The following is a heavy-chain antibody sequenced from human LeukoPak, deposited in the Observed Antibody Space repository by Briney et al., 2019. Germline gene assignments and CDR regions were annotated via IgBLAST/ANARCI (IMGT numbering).Heavy chain of an antibody. J-gene: IGHJ4*02. CDR3: ARDYRHDFWSGYLGY. V-gene: IGHV3-66*02. CDR1: GFTVSSNY. Sequence: GGSLRLSCAASGFTVSSNYMSWVRQAPGKGLEWASVIYSGGSTYYADSVKGRFTISRDNSKNTLYLQMNSLRAEDTAVYYCARDYRHDFWSGYLGYWGQGTLVTVSS. CDR2: IYSGGST. D-gene: IGHD3-3*01.